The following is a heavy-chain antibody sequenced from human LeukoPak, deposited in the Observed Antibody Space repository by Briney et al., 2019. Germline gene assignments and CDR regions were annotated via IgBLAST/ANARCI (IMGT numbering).Heavy chain of an antibody. Sequence: GGSLRLSCAASGFTFSSYAMSWVRQAPGKGLEWVSAISGSGGSTYYADSVKGRFTISRGNSKNTLYLQMNSLRAEDTAVYYCAKGAWASRYYYDSSGYYYSFDYWGQGTLVTVSS. V-gene: IGHV3-23*01. CDR3: AKGAWASRYYYDSSGYYYSFDY. J-gene: IGHJ4*02. CDR1: GFTFSSYA. CDR2: ISGSGGST. D-gene: IGHD3-22*01.